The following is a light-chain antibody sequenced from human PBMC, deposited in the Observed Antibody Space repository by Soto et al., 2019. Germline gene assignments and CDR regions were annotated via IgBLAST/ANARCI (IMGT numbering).Light chain of an antibody. Sequence: QSALTQPRSVSGSPGQSVTISCTGTSSDVGGYNYVSWYQQHPGKAPKLMIYDVSKRPSGVPDRFSGSKSGNTASLTISGLQAEDEADYYCCSYAGSYTCDRVFGGGTKLTVL. V-gene: IGLV2-11*01. J-gene: IGLJ3*02. CDR1: SSDVGGYNY. CDR2: DVS. CDR3: CSYAGSYTCDRV.